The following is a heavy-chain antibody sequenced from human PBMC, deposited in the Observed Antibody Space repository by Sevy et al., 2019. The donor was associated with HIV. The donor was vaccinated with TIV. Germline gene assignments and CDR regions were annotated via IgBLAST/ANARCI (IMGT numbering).Heavy chain of an antibody. CDR2: INSDGSST. D-gene: IGHD3-22*01. CDR3: ARDPHYYDSSGYYPGAFDI. J-gene: IGHJ3*02. CDR1: GFTFSSYW. V-gene: IGHV3-74*01. Sequence: GGSLRLSCAASGFTFSSYWMHWDRQAPGKGLVWVSRINSDGSSTSYAHSVKGRFTISRDNAKNTLYLQMNSLRAEDTAVYYCARDPHYYDSSGYYPGAFDIWGQGTMVTVSS.